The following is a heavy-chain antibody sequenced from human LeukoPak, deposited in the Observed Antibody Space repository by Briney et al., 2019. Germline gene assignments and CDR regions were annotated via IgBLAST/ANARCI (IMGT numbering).Heavy chain of an antibody. Sequence: GGSLRLSCSASGFTVSSYVMSWVRQAPGKGLEWVSAISGSSGGTFYADSVKGRFTISRDITKTTLYLQTNSLRAAATAVYYCAGREAAGTYYFDYWGQGTLVTVSS. D-gene: IGHD6-13*01. CDR2: ISGSSGGT. V-gene: IGHV3-23*01. J-gene: IGHJ4*02. CDR3: AGREAAGTYYFDY. CDR1: GFTVSSYV.